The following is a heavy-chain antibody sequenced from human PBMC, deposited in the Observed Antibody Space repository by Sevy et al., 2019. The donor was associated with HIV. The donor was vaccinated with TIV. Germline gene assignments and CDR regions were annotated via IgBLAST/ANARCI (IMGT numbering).Heavy chain of an antibody. CDR3: TRGEVQLWPSGFDY. V-gene: IGHV4-4*07. CDR2: IYTSGRT. D-gene: IGHD1-1*01. J-gene: IGHJ4*02. CDR1: GDSISSYY. Sequence: SETVSLTCTVSGDSISSYYWSWIRQPAGKGVEWIGRIYTSGRTNYNPSLKSRVTMSVDTSKNQFSLKLRSVTAADTAVYFCTRGEVQLWPSGFDYWGQGTLVTVSS.